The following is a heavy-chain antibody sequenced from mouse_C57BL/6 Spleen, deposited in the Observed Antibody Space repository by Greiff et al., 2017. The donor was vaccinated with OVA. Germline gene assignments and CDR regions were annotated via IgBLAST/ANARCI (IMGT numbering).Heavy chain of an antibody. V-gene: IGHV8-5*01. CDR1: GFSLSTSTMG. CDR3: AQIAREYDYEDYAMDY. D-gene: IGHD2-4*01. J-gene: IGHJ4*01. CDR2: LWWNDDK. Sequence: QVTLKESGPGILQPSQTLSLTCSFSGFSLSTSTMGIGWIRQPSGKGLEWLAHLWWNDDKYYNPFLKNRLTNSKDTSNNQVVLKIACVYTADTATDYCAQIAREYDYEDYAMDYWGQGTSVTVSS.